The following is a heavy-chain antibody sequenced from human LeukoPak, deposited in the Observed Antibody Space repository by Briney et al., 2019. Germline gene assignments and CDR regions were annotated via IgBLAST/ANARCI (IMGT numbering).Heavy chain of an antibody. CDR3: AKLEGRGELFDY. CDR1: GYTFTSYY. D-gene: IGHD3-16*01. J-gene: IGHJ4*02. Sequence: PKASVKVSCKASGYTFTSYYMHWVRQAPGQGLEWMGIINPSGGSTSYAQKFQGRVTMTRDTSTSTVYMELSSLRSEDTAVYYCAKLEGRGELFDYWGQGTLVTVSS. V-gene: IGHV1-46*01. CDR2: INPSGGST.